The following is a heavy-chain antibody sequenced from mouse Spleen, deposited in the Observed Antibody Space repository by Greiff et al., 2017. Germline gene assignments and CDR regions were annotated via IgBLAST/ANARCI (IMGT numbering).Heavy chain of an antibody. Sequence: EVKLMESGGGLVQPGGSLKLSCATSGFTFSDYYMYWVRQTPEKRLEWVAYISNGGGSTYYPDTVKGLFTISRDNAKNTLYLQMSRLKSEDTAMYYCARQGSSYYAMDYWGQGTSVTVSS. D-gene: IGHD1-1*01. CDR2: ISNGGGST. CDR1: GFTFSDYY. J-gene: IGHJ4*01. V-gene: IGHV5-12*02. CDR3: ARQGSSYYAMDY.